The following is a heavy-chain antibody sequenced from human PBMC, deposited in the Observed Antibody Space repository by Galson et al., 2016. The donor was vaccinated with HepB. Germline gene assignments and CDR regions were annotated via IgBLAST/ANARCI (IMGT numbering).Heavy chain of an antibody. Sequence: SLRLSCAASGFSFSTYSVNWVRQAPGKGLEWVSCITTSGYIYYADSVKGRFTTSRDDAKNSLYLQMNSLRVEDTAVYYCARNYYDNSGYYNGFDSWCQGTLVSVSS. J-gene: IGHJ4*02. D-gene: IGHD3-22*01. CDR2: ITTSGYI. V-gene: IGHV3-21*01. CDR1: GFSFSTYS. CDR3: ARNYYDNSGYYNGFDS.